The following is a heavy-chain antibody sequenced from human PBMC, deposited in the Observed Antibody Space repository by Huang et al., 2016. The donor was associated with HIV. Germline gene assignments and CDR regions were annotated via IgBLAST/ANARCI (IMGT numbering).Heavy chain of an antibody. CDR2: IYFKGST. CDR3: ARHREGPVAYYSGWGSHLNYMDV. V-gene: IGHV4-39*01. CDR1: GGSIRSSDDH. D-gene: IGHD3-10*01. J-gene: IGHJ6*03. Sequence: QLLLQESGPGLVKPSEALALTCAVSGGSIRSSDDHRGWIRQPPGKGLEWIGSIYFKGSTHYSPYLKSRDTIAVDTSKNLFFLNLTAMTAADTAVYYCARHREGPVAYYSGWGSHLNYMDVWGRGRTVVVSS.